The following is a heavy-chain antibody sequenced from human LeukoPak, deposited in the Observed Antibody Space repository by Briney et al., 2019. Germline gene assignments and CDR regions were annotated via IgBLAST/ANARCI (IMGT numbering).Heavy chain of an antibody. J-gene: IGHJ4*02. Sequence: GGSLRLSCAASGFTVSSNYMSWVRQAPGKGLEWVANIKQDGSEKYYVDSVKGRFTISRDNAKNSLYLQMNSLRAEDTAVYYCARSAFISFLYYYDSSGYYIFDYWGQGTLVTVSS. CDR1: GFTVSSNY. CDR2: IKQDGSEK. V-gene: IGHV3-7*01. D-gene: IGHD3-22*01. CDR3: ARSAFISFLYYYDSSGYYIFDY.